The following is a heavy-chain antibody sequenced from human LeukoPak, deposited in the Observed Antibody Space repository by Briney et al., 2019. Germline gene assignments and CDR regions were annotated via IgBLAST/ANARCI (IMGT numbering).Heavy chain of an antibody. CDR1: GFTFSSYT. D-gene: IGHD2-2*01. J-gene: IGHJ6*03. V-gene: IGHV3-48*04. Sequence: PGGSLRLSCAASGFTFSSYTMNWVRQAPGKGLEWVSYISSSGSTIYYADSVKGRFTISRDNAKNSLYLQMNSLRAEDTAVYYCARDCMVVAAAAPYYMDVWGKGTTVTVSS. CDR2: ISSSGSTI. CDR3: ARDCMVVAAAAPYYMDV.